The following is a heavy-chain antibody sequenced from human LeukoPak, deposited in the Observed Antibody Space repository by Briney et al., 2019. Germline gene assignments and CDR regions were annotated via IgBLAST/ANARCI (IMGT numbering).Heavy chain of an antibody. CDR2: INPNSGGT. J-gene: IGHJ6*03. CDR3: ARSVSSSTSAYYYYYYMDV. V-gene: IGHV1-2*02. CDR1: GYTFTGSY. D-gene: IGHD2-2*01. Sequence: ASLKVSCKASGYTFTGSYMHWVRQAPGHGLEWMGWINPNSGGTNYAQKFQGRVTMTRDTSISTAYMELSRLRSDDTAVYYCARSVSSSTSAYYYYYYMDVWGKGTTVTVSS.